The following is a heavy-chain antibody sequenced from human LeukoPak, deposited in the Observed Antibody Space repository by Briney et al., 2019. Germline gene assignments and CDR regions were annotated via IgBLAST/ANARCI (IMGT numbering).Heavy chain of an antibody. CDR1: GGTFSSYA. CDR2: TIPIFGTA. V-gene: IGHV1-69*13. CDR3: AREGSAAGTLTSWFDP. D-gene: IGHD6-13*01. Sequence: GASVKVSCKASGGTFSSYAISWVRQAPGQGLEWMGGTIPIFGTANYAQKFQGRVTITADESTSTAYMELSSLRSEDTAVYYCAREGSAAGTLTSWFDPWGQGTLVTVSS. J-gene: IGHJ5*02.